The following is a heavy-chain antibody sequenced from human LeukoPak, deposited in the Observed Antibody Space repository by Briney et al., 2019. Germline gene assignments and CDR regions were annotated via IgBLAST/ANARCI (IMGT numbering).Heavy chain of an antibody. CDR1: GFTFSRHG. V-gene: IGHV3-30*03. CDR3: ARDRAWNYFDY. CDR2: ISNDGSRK. D-gene: IGHD3-3*01. J-gene: IGHJ4*02. Sequence: GGSLRLSCAPSGFTFSRHGMHWVRQAPGKGLEWVAIISNDGSRKYCAHSVEGRFTISRDNSKNTLYLQMDSLRAEDTAVYYCARDRAWNYFDYWGQGTLVTVSS.